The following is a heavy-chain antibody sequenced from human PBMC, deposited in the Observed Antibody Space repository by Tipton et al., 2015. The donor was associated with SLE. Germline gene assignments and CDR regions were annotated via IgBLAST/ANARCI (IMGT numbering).Heavy chain of an antibody. Sequence: TLSLTCAVYGGSFSGYYWSWIRQPPGKGLEWIGEINHSGSTNYNPSLKSRVTISVDTSKNQFSLKLSSVTAADTAVYYCARVPLGGTYYYYYYMDVWGKGTTVTVS. CDR3: ARVPLGGTYYYYYYMDV. D-gene: IGHD4-23*01. V-gene: IGHV4-34*01. CDR1: GGSFSGYY. CDR2: INHSGST. J-gene: IGHJ6*03.